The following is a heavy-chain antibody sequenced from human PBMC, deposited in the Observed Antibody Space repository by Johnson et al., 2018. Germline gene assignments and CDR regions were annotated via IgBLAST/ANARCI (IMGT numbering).Heavy chain of an antibody. Sequence: QVQLVESGGGVVQXGKSXRLXCAGSGFTFSNYGIHWVRQAPGKGLEWVAVISYAGSKKYDADSVKDLFTISRDNSKNTVNVQMNSLRAEDTAVYYCAKEGNRNEWYFYYMDVWGKGTMVTVSS. D-gene: IGHD1-1*01. CDR2: ISYAGSKK. CDR3: AKEGNRNEWYFYYMDV. CDR1: GFTFSNYG. V-gene: IGHV3-30*18. J-gene: IGHJ6*03.